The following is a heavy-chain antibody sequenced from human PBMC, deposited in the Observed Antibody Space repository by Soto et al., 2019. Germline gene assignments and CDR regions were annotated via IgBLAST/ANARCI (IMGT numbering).Heavy chain of an antibody. D-gene: IGHD6-19*01. CDR1: GYTFTSYY. V-gene: IGHV1-46*01. Sequence: ASVKVSCKASGYTFTSYYMHWVRQAPGQGLEWMGIINPSGGSTSYAQKFQGRVTMTRDTSTSTVYMELSSLRSEDTAVYYCARDVAVAGTFHYWGQGTPVTASS. J-gene: IGHJ4*02. CDR3: ARDVAVAGTFHY. CDR2: INPSGGST.